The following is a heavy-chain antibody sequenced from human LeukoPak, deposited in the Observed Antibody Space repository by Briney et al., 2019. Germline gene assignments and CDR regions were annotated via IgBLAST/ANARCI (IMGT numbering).Heavy chain of an antibody. CDR3: ARSSYYDFWSGYYTDPSYYYYGMDV. CDR2: IYPGDSDT. Sequence: GESLKISCKGSGYSFTSYWIGWVRQMPGKGLEWMGIIYPGDSDTRYSPSFQGQVTISADKSISTAYLQWSSLKASDTAMYYCARSSYYDFWSGYYTDPSYYYYGMDVWGQGTTVTVSS. J-gene: IGHJ6*02. V-gene: IGHV5-51*01. D-gene: IGHD3-3*01. CDR1: GYSFTSYW.